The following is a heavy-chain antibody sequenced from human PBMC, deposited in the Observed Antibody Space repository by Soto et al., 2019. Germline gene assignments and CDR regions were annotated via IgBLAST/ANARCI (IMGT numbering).Heavy chain of an antibody. D-gene: IGHD3-3*01. CDR3: ARDRLRYYDFWSGYYPSRFDP. CDR2: ISAYNGNT. V-gene: IGHV1-18*04. Sequence: ASAKVSCKASGYTFTSYGISWVRQAPGQGLEWMGWISAYNGNTNYAQKLQGRVTMTTDTSTSTAYMELRSLRSDDTAVYYCARDRLRYYDFWSGYYPSRFDPWGQGTLVTSPQ. J-gene: IGHJ5*02. CDR1: GYTFTSYG.